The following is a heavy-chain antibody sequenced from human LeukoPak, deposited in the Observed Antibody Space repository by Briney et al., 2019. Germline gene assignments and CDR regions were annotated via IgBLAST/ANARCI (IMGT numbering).Heavy chain of an antibody. D-gene: IGHD5-18*01. Sequence: GGSLRPSCAASGFTFSSYAMSWVRQAPGKGLEWVSGLSVSGGTTYYADSVKGRFTISRDNSKNSLYLQMNSLRAEDTAVYYCATGYSYGLHYFDYWGQGTLVTVSS. J-gene: IGHJ4*02. CDR3: ATGYSYGLHYFDY. V-gene: IGHV3-23*01. CDR1: GFTFSSYA. CDR2: LSVSGGTT.